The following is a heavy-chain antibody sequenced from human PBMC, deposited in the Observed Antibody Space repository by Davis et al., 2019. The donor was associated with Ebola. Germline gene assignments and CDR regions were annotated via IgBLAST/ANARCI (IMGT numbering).Heavy chain of an antibody. CDR3: ARAGVNSYDSSGYYYDY. J-gene: IGHJ4*02. Sequence: PGGSLRLSCAASGFTFSSYEMNWVRQAPGKGLEWISYISSSGSTIYYADSVKGRFTISRDNAKNSLYLQMNSLRDEDTAVYFCARAGVNSYDSSGYYYDYWGQGTLVTVSS. D-gene: IGHD3-22*01. CDR2: ISSSGSTI. V-gene: IGHV3-48*03. CDR1: GFTFSSYE.